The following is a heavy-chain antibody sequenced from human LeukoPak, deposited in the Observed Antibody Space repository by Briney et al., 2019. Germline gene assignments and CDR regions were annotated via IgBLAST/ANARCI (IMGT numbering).Heavy chain of an antibody. D-gene: IGHD5-24*01. J-gene: IGHJ4*02. CDR2: IKQDGSEK. CDR3: ARLPMRSDYYFDY. CDR1: RFTLSSYW. V-gene: IGHV3-7*01. Sequence: GGSLRLSCAASRFTLSSYWMSWVRQAPGKGREWVANIKQDGSEKYYVDSVKGRFTISRDNAKNSLYLQMNSLRAEDTAVYYGARLPMRSDYYFDYWGQGTLVTVSS.